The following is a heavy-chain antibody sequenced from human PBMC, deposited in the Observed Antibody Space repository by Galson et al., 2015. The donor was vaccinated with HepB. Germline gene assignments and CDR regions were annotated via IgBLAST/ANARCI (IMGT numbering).Heavy chain of an antibody. CDR2: IIPIFGTA. Sequence: SVKVSCKASGGTFSSYAISWVRQAPGQGLEWMGGIIPIFGTANYAQKFQGRVTITADESTSTAYMELSSLRSEDTAVYYCAGGPSIAAVYNWFDPWGQGTLVTVSS. D-gene: IGHD6-6*01. J-gene: IGHJ5*02. CDR1: GGTFSSYA. CDR3: AGGPSIAAVYNWFDP. V-gene: IGHV1-69*13.